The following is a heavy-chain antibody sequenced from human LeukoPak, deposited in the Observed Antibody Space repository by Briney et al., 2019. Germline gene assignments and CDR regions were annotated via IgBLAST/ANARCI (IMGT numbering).Heavy chain of an antibody. CDR3: ARPATYYYGYFDY. V-gene: IGHV4-59*05. CDR2: IYYSGAT. Sequence: SETLSLTCTVSGGSISSYYWSWIRQPPGKGLEWIGSIYYSGATYYNPSLKTRVTISVDTSKNQFSLKLGSVTAADTAVYYCARPATYYYGYFDYWGQGTLVTVSS. D-gene: IGHD3-16*01. CDR1: GGSISSYY. J-gene: IGHJ4*02.